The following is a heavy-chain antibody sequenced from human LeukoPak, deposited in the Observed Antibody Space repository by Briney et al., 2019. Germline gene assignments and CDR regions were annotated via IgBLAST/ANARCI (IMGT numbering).Heavy chain of an antibody. J-gene: IGHJ4*02. CDR1: GFTFSSYS. CDR2: ISSSSSYI. CDR3: AKAGVVDDYVWGSYRPYFDY. D-gene: IGHD3-16*02. V-gene: IGHV3-21*01. Sequence: GGSLRLSCAASGFTFSSYSMNWVRQASGKGLEWVSSISSSSSYIYYADSVKGRFTISRDNAKNSLYLQMNSLRAEDTAVYYCAKAGVVDDYVWGSYRPYFDYWGQGTLVTVSS.